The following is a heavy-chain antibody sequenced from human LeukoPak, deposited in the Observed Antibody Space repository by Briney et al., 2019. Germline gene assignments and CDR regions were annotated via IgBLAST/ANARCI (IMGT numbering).Heavy chain of an antibody. Sequence: PGGSLRLSCAASGFTFSSYAMHWVRQAPGKGLEWVAVISYDGSNKYYADSVKGRFTISRDNSKNTLYLQMNSLGAEDTAVYYCASLPGIAAAGTLWWGQGTLVTVSS. CDR2: ISYDGSNK. CDR1: GFTFSSYA. D-gene: IGHD6-13*01. V-gene: IGHV3-30*04. J-gene: IGHJ4*02. CDR3: ASLPGIAAAGTLW.